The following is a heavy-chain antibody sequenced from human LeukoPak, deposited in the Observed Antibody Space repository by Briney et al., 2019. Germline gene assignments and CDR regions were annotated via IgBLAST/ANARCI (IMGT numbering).Heavy chain of an antibody. CDR2: IYTSGST. V-gene: IGHV4-61*02. CDR1: GGSISSGSYY. D-gene: IGHD3-3*01. CDR3: ARSQYADYDFWSGYSPFDY. J-gene: IGHJ4*02. Sequence: PSETLSLTCTVSGGSISSGSYYWSWIRQPPGKGLEWIGRIYTSGSTNYNPSLKSRVTISVDTSKNQFALKLSSVTAADTAVYYCARSQYADYDFWSGYSPFDYWGQGTLVTVSS.